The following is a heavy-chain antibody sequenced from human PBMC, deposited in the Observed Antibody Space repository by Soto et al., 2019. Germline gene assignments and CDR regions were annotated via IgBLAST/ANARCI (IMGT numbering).Heavy chain of an antibody. Sequence: SVKVSCKASGGTFSSYAISWLRQAPGQGLEWMGGIIPIFGTANYAQKFQGRVTITADESTSTAYMELSSLRSEDTAVYYCARDDLELERAPGIYYYGMDVWGQGTTVTVSS. D-gene: IGHD1-1*01. CDR3: ARDDLELERAPGIYYYGMDV. V-gene: IGHV1-69*13. CDR2: IIPIFGTA. CDR1: GGTFSSYA. J-gene: IGHJ6*02.